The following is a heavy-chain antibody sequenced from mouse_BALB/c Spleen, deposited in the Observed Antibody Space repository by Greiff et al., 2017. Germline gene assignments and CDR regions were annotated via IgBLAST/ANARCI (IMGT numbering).Heavy chain of an antibody. CDR2: ISNGGGST. CDR3: ARHAPYYYAMDY. Sequence: EVHLVESGGGLVQPGGSLKLSCAASGFTFSSYTMSWVRQTPEKRLEWVAYISNGGGSTYYPDTVKGRFTISRDNAKNTLYLQMSSLKSEDTAMYYCARHAPYYYAMDYWGQGTSVTVSS. CDR1: GFTFSSYT. V-gene: IGHV5-12-2*01. J-gene: IGHJ4*01.